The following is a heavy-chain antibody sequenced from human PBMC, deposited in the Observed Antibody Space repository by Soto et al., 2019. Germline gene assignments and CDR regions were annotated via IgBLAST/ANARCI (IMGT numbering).Heavy chain of an antibody. D-gene: IGHD3-16*02. CDR1: GFTFSSYE. CDR2: ISSSGSTI. V-gene: IGHV3-48*03. Sequence: PGGSLRLSCAASGFTFSSYEMNWVRQAPGKGLEWVSYISSSGSTIYYADSVKGRFTISRDNAKNSLYLQMNSLRAEDTAVYYCESESTPRSSPYGLDVSGQGTTVPVSS. CDR3: ESESTPRSSPYGLDV. J-gene: IGHJ6*02.